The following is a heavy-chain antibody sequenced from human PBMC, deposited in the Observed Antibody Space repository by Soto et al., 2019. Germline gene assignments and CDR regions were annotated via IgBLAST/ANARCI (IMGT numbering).Heavy chain of an antibody. CDR1: GGSISSGDYY. CDR2: IYYSGST. CDR3: ARASPDIAVAGYGMDV. Sequence: SETLSLTCTVSGGSISSGDYYWSWIRQPPGKGLEWIGYIYYSGSTYYNPSLKSRVTISVDTSKNQFSLKLSSVTAADTAVYYCARASPDIAVAGYGMDVWGQGTTVTVSS. D-gene: IGHD2-2*01. J-gene: IGHJ6*02. V-gene: IGHV4-30-4*01.